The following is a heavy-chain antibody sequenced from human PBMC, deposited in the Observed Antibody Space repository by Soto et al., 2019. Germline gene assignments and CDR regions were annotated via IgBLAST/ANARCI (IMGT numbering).Heavy chain of an antibody. CDR2: IDWNGGNI. V-gene: IGHV3-9*01. Sequence: GGSLRLSCAASGFTFHDFAMHWIRQAQGKGPEWVSGIDWNGGNIAYADSVRGRFTISRDNAKNSLYLQMNSLTADDTALYYCAKDIGDQLLFDLCFDPWGQGTLVTVSS. CDR3: AKDIGDQLLFDLCFDP. J-gene: IGHJ5*02. D-gene: IGHD3-10*01. CDR1: GFTFHDFA.